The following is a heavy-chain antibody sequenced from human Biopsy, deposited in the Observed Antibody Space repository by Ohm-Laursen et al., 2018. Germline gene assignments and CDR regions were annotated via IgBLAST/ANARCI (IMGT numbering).Heavy chain of an antibody. CDR1: GFDFSDYS. Sequence: SLRLSCAASGFDFSDYSMSWVRQAPGKGLEWVSSVTTTSSYIYYADSVKGRFTISRDNAQNSLYLHMNSLRAEDTAVYYCARLNSGTYDASDLWGQGTMDIVSS. V-gene: IGHV3-21*01. CDR2: VTTTSSYI. D-gene: IGHD1-26*01. J-gene: IGHJ3*01. CDR3: ARLNSGTYDASDL.